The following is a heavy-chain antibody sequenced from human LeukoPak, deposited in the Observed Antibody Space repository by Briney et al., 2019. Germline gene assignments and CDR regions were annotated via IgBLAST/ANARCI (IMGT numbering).Heavy chain of an antibody. CDR3: ATTLLRASTYMDV. CDR2: LSTSGGST. CDR1: GFTFSSYA. J-gene: IGHJ6*03. D-gene: IGHD1-1*01. Sequence: LPGGSLRLSCAASGFTFSSYAMGWVRQAPGKGLEWVSGLSTSGGSTYYADSVKGRFTISRDNSKNTLYLQMNSLRAEDTAVYYCATTLLRASTYMDVWGKGTTVTVSS. V-gene: IGHV3-23*01.